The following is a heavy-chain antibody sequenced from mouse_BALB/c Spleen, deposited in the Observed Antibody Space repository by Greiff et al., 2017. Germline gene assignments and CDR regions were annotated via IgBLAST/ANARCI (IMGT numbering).Heavy chain of an antibody. D-gene: IGHD2-4*01. CDR2: ISSGGSYT. CDR1: GFTFSSYT. Sequence: VQLKESGGGLVKPGGSLKLSCAASGFTFSSYTMSWVRQTPEKRLEWVATISSGGSYTYYPDSVKGRFTISRDNAKNTLYLQMSSLKSEDTAMYYCTRDQGDDYDDAMDYWGQGTSVTVSS. V-gene: IGHV5-6-4*01. CDR3: TRDQGDDYDDAMDY. J-gene: IGHJ4*01.